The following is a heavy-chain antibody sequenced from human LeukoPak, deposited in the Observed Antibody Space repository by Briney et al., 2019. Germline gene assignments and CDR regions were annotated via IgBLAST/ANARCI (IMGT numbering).Heavy chain of an antibody. J-gene: IGHJ5*02. CDR3: ARQEYCSGASCYTWFDP. Sequence: GESLKISCKGSGYSINNYWIAWVRQMPGRGLEWMGIIYPADSDIRYSPSFQGQVTISADKSISTAYLQWNSLKASDTAMYYCARQEYCSGASCYTWFDPWGQGTLVTVSS. D-gene: IGHD2-15*01. V-gene: IGHV5-51*01. CDR1: GYSINNYW. CDR2: IYPADSDI.